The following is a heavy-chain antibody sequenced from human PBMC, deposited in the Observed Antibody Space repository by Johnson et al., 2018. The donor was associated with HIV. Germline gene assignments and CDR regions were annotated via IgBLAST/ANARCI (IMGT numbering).Heavy chain of an antibody. CDR3: AKLFLTTDAVDI. J-gene: IGHJ3*02. Sequence: QVQLVESGGGVVQPGRSLRLSCAASGFTFSSYGMHWVRQAPGKGLEWVAVISYDGSNKYYADSVKGRFTISRDNSKNTPYLQMNSLRAEDTAVYYCAKLFLTTDAVDIWGQGTMVTVSS. CDR1: GFTFSSYG. V-gene: IGHV3-30*18. CDR2: ISYDGSNK. D-gene: IGHD3-22*01.